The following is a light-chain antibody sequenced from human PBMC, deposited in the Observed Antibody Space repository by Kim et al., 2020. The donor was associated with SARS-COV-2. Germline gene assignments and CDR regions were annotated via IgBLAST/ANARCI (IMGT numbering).Light chain of an antibody. V-gene: IGKV4-1*01. CDR3: QQCYSYPVT. Sequence: DIVMTQSPDSLAVSLGVRATINCKASQSVLYSPNNKNYLAWYQQKPGQTPKLLISWASTRESGVPDRFSGSGSGTDFTLTISRLQAEDVAVYYCQQCYSYPVTFGGGTKVEIK. J-gene: IGKJ4*01. CDR2: WAS. CDR1: QSVLYSPNNKNY.